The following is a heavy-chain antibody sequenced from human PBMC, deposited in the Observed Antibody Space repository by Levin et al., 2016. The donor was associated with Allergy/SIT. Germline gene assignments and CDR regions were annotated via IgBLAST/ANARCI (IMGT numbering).Heavy chain of an antibody. Sequence: VRQMPGKGLEWMGIVWPSDSDTRYSPSFRGQVTISADMSITTAYLQWSNLKASDTAMYYCARHHGYIYNSGKPLPDYWGQGTPVTVSS. CDR2: VWPSDSDT. J-gene: IGHJ4*02. D-gene: IGHD3-10*01. V-gene: IGHV5-51*01. CDR3: ARHHGYIYNSGKPLPDY.